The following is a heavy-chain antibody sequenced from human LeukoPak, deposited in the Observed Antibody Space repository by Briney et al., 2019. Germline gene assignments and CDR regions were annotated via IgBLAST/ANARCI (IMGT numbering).Heavy chain of an antibody. V-gene: IGHV4-61*02. CDR1: GDSISSGNYY. CDR2: IYKSGST. Sequence: PSETLSLTCTVSGDSISSGNYYWNWIRQPAGKGLEWIGRIYKSGSTNYNPSLKSRVTISVDTFKNQFSLKLSSVTAADTAVYYCARYEAVAGVFDYWGQGTLVTASS. CDR3: ARYEAVAGVFDY. D-gene: IGHD6-19*01. J-gene: IGHJ4*02.